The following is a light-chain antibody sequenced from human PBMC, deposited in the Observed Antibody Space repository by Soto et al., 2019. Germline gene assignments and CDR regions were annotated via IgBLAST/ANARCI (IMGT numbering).Light chain of an antibody. CDR3: HQYGSSPPYT. Sequence: EIVLTQSPGTPSLSPGERATLSCRASQSVSNNYIAWYQQKPGQAPRLLIFGSSDRATGIPDRFSGSGSGTDFTLTISRLEPEDFAVYYCHQYGSSPPYTVGQGTNLEI. J-gene: IGKJ2*01. CDR2: GSS. V-gene: IGKV3-20*01. CDR1: QSVSNNY.